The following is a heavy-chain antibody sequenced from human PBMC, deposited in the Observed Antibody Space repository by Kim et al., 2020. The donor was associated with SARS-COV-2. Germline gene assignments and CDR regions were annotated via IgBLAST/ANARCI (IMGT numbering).Heavy chain of an antibody. CDR2: ISYDGSNK. Sequence: GGSLRLSCAASGFTFSSYGMHWVRQAPGKGLEWVAVISYDGSNKYYADSVKGRFTISRDNSKNTLYLQMNSLRAEDTAVYYCAKEGGYSYPQYFDYWGQG. J-gene: IGHJ4*02. D-gene: IGHD5-18*01. CDR3: AKEGGYSYPQYFDY. V-gene: IGHV3-30*18. CDR1: GFTFSSYG.